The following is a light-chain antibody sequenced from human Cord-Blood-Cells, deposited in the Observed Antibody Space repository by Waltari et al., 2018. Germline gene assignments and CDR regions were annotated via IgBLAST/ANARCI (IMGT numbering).Light chain of an antibody. V-gene: IGLV2-14*01. CDR2: DVS. CDR1: SSDVGGYNY. Sequence: QSALTQPPSVSGSPGQSITISCTGTSSDVGGYNYVSWYQQHPGKAPKLMIYDVSKPPSGVSNRFSGSKSGKTASLTISVLQAEDDADYYCSSYTSSSTLVFGSGTKVTVL. J-gene: IGLJ1*01. CDR3: SSYTSSSTLV.